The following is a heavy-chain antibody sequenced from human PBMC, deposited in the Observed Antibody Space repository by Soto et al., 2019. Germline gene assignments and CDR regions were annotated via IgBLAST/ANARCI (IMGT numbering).Heavy chain of an antibody. CDR3: ASGGRLWEIDAFDI. J-gene: IGHJ3*02. D-gene: IGHD1-26*01. Sequence: PGGSLRLSCAASGFTFSSYSMNWVRQAPGKGLEWVSYISSSSSTIYYADSVKGRFTISRDNAKNSLYLQMNSLRAEDTAVYYCASGGRLWEIDAFDIWGQGTMVTVSS. V-gene: IGHV3-48*01. CDR2: ISSSSSTI. CDR1: GFTFSSYS.